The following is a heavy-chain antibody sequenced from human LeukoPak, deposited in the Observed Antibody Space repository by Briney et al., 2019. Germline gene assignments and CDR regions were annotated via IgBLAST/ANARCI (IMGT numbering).Heavy chain of an antibody. CDR3: AKDSLGRWLQFVKGVSYYYYMDV. J-gene: IGHJ6*03. D-gene: IGHD5-24*01. CDR1: GFIFSDYY. Sequence: GGSLRLSCAASGFIFSDYYMSWIRQAPGKGLEWVSYISGSGSTIYFADSVKGRFTISRDNSKNTLYLQMNSLRAEDTAVYYCAKDSLGRWLQFVKGVSYYYYMDVWGKGTTVTISS. CDR2: ISGSGSTI. V-gene: IGHV3-11*04.